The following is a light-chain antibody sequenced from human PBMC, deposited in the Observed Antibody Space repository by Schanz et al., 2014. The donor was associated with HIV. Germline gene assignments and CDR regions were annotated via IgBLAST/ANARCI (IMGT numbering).Light chain of an antibody. Sequence: QSVLTQPPSMSGAPGQRVTISCTGSSSNIGAGYDVHWYQHLPGTAPKLLISGNNNRPSGVPDRFSGSKSGTSASLAITGLQAEDEADYYCATWDISLNGPVFGGGTKLTVL. CDR3: ATWDISLNGPV. CDR1: SSNIGAGYD. CDR2: GNN. V-gene: IGLV1-40*01. J-gene: IGLJ2*01.